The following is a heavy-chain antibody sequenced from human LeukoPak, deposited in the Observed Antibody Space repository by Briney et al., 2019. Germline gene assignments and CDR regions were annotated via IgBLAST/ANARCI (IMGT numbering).Heavy chain of an antibody. Sequence: SVKVSCKASGGTFSSYAISWVRQAPGQGLEWMGRIIPILGIANYAQEFQGRVTITADKSTSTAYMELSSLRSEDTAVYYCARAPRYCSGGSCYSAYWGQGTLVTVSS. CDR3: ARAPRYCSGGSCYSAY. CDR1: GGTFSSYA. D-gene: IGHD2-15*01. V-gene: IGHV1-69*04. CDR2: IIPILGIA. J-gene: IGHJ4*02.